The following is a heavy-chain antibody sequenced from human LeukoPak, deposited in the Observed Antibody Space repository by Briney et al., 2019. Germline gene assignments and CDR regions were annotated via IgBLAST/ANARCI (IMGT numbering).Heavy chain of an antibody. Sequence: ASVKVSCKASGYTFTSYDINWVRQATGQGLEWMGWMNPNSGNTGYAQKFQGRVTMTRNTSISTAYMELSSLRSEDTAVYYCARVPNCSGGSCYPDYFDYWGQGTLVTVSS. D-gene: IGHD2-15*01. CDR1: GYTFTSYD. V-gene: IGHV1-8*01. J-gene: IGHJ4*02. CDR3: ARVPNCSGGSCYPDYFDY. CDR2: MNPNSGNT.